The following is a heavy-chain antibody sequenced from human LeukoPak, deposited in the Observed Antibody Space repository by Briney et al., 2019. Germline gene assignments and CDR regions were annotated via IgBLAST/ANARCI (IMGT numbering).Heavy chain of an antibody. CDR2: ISGSGVST. J-gene: IGHJ4*02. D-gene: IGHD6-13*01. CDR1: GGSFSSDA. Sequence: GGSLRLSCAASGGSFSSDAMSWGRQAPGKGGGWVSAISGSGVSTYYADPVKGRFTLSRDSSKNTLYLRMKRLRAEDTAVFYCAKVVLAAGDLFYFDYWGQGILVTVSS. V-gene: IGHV3-23*01. CDR3: AKVVLAAGDLFYFDY.